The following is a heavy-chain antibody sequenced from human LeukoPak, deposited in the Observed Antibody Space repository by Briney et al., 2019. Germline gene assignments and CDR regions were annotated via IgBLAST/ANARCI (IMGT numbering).Heavy chain of an antibody. CDR2: IIPIYGSP. V-gene: IGHV1-69*13. CDR3: AGFFYDNSHDAFDL. D-gene: IGHD3-22*01. J-gene: IGHJ3*01. Sequence: ASVKVSCKASGGSFTFTSHAITWVRQAPGQGLEWIAGIIPIYGSPSYAQRFQGRVTITSDESAITVYMELSSLRSEDTAVYYCAGFFYDNSHDAFDLWGQGTMVTVSS. CDR1: GGSFTFTSHA.